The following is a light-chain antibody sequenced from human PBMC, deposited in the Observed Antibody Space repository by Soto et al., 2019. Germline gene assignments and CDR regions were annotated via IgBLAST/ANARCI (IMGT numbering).Light chain of an antibody. CDR1: SRDVGTYNL. V-gene: IGLV2-23*01. J-gene: IGLJ2*01. CDR3: CSYATTNTP. Sequence: QSALTQPASVSGSPGQSITISCTGTSRDVGTYNLVSWYQQHPGKAPKLIIYEGSKRPSGVSNRFSGSKSGITASLTISGLQAEDEADYYCCSYATTNTPFGGGTKLTVL. CDR2: EGS.